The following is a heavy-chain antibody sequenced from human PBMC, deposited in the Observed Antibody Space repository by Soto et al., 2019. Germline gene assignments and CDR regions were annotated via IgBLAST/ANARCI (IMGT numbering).Heavy chain of an antibody. CDR1: GDSISNSRFY. J-gene: IGHJ5*02. Sequence: ASETLSLTCSVSGDSISNSRFYWAWIRQPPGEGLEWIGSIYHTGNAYYNPSLKSRVTISVDTSKNQLSLKLTSVTAADAALYYCARDFFDSSDYTTNWFDPWGQGXLXTVSS. CDR2: IYHTGNA. D-gene: IGHD3-22*01. CDR3: ARDFFDSSDYTTNWFDP. V-gene: IGHV4-39*01.